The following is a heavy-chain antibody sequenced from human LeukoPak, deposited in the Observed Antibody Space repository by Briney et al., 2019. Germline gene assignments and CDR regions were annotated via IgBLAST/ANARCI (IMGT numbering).Heavy chain of an antibody. J-gene: IGHJ4*02. Sequence: GGSLRLSCAASGLTFSGWMSWLRQAPGKGLEWVANIKQDATAKYYVDSVKGRFTISRDNAKNSPYLDMNSLRAEDTAVYYCARLVWGTDRYFDLWGQGTLVTVSS. CDR3: ARLVWGTDRYFDL. D-gene: IGHD3-16*01. V-gene: IGHV3-7*01. CDR1: GLTFSGW. CDR2: IKQDATAK.